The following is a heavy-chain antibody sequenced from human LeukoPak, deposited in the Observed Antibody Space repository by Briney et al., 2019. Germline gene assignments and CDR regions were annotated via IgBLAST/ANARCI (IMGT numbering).Heavy chain of an antibody. V-gene: IGHV4-59*01. CDR3: ARERVGALFDY. D-gene: IGHD1-26*01. CDR2: IYYSGST. J-gene: IGHJ4*02. Sequence: GSLRLSCAASGFTFSNAWISWIRQPPGKGLEWIGYIYYSGSTNYNPSLKSRVTISVDTSKNQFSLKLSSVTAADTAVYYCARERVGALFDYWGLGTLVTVSS. CDR1: GFTFSNAW.